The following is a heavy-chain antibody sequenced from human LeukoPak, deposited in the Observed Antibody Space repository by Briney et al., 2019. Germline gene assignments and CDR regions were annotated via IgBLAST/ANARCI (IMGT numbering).Heavy chain of an antibody. Sequence: PGGSLRLSCAASGFTFTNYAMTWVRQAPGKGLEWVSAIGLRSGSTYYADSVKGRFTISRDNSKNTLYLQMNSLRAEDTAVYYCARDEHYVWGSYRSGMDVWGQGTTVTVSS. V-gene: IGHV3-23*01. D-gene: IGHD3-16*02. CDR3: ARDEHYVWGSYRSGMDV. CDR2: IGLRSGST. J-gene: IGHJ6*02. CDR1: GFTFTNYA.